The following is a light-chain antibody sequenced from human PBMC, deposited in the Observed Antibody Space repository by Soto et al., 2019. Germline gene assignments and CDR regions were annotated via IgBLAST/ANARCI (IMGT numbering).Light chain of an antibody. CDR1: SSDVGTYKY. Sequence: QCLLAQPPSGSGSPGQSVTISCTGTSSDVGTYKYVSWYQRHPGKAPKLMIYEVTKRPSGVPDRFSGSKSGDTASLTVSGLQAEDEADYYCSSYAGSNNFVFGTGTKVTVL. V-gene: IGLV2-8*01. CDR3: SSYAGSNNFV. CDR2: EVT. J-gene: IGLJ1*01.